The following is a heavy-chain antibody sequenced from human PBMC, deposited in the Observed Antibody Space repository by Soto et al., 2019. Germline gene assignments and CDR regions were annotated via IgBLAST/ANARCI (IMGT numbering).Heavy chain of an antibody. CDR2: ISGSCGST. Sequence: GGSLRLSCAASGFTFSSYAMSWVRQAPGKGLEWVSAISGSCGSTYYADSVKGRFTISRDNSKNTLYLQMNSLRAEDTAVYYCAKAGFWSGFWDYWGQGTLVTVSS. D-gene: IGHD3-3*01. CDR3: AKAGFWSGFWDY. V-gene: IGHV3-23*01. J-gene: IGHJ4*02. CDR1: GFTFSSYA.